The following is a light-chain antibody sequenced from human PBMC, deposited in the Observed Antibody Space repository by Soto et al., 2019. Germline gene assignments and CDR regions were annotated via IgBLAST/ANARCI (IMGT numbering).Light chain of an antibody. V-gene: IGLV9-49*01. CDR1: SGYSNYK. CDR2: VGTGGIVG. J-gene: IGLJ3*02. CDR3: GADHGSGSNFPGV. Sequence: QLVLTQPPSASASLGASVTLTCTLSSGYSNYKVDWYQQRPGKGPRFVMRVGTGGIVGSKGDGIPDRFSVLGSGLNRYLTIKNIQEEDESDYHCGADHGSGSNFPGVFGGGTQLTVL.